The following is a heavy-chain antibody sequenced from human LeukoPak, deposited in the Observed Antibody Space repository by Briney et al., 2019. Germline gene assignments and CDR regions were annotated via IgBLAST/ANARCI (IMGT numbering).Heavy chain of an antibody. CDR3: ARDVDGNLDY. J-gene: IGHJ4*02. CDR1: GFTFSTFW. V-gene: IGHV3-7*01. D-gene: IGHD1-14*01. Sequence: GGSLTLSCVGSGFTFSTFWMAWVRQAPGKGLEWVANMKHDGSAKHYVDSVKGRFTISRDNAKNSLYLQMNSLGAEDTAVYYCARDVDGNLDYWGQGTLVTVSS. CDR2: MKHDGSAK.